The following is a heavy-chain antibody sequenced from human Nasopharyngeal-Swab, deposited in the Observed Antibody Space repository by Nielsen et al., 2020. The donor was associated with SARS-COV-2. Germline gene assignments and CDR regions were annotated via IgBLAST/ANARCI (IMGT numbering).Heavy chain of an antibody. Sequence: GESLKISCAASGFTFSSYAMSWVRQAPGKGLEWVSAISGSGGSTYYADSVKGRFTISRDNSKNTLYLQMNSLRAEDTAVYYCAKGTYCGGDCYWNEVVDDAFDIWGQGTMVTVSS. CDR1: GFTFSSYA. CDR2: ISGSGGST. D-gene: IGHD2-21*02. J-gene: IGHJ3*02. CDR3: AKGTYCGGDCYWNEVVDDAFDI. V-gene: IGHV3-23*01.